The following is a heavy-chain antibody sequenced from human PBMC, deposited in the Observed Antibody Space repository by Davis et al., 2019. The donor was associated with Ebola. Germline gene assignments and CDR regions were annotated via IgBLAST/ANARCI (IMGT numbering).Heavy chain of an antibody. V-gene: IGHV4-4*07. CDR2: IYTSGST. Sequence: PSETLSLTCTVSGGSISSYYWSWIRQPAGKGLEWIGRIYTSGSTNYNPSLKSRVTMSVDTSKNQFSLKLSSVTAADTAVYYCARIGGSLFTDYYYGMDVWGQGTTVTVSS. J-gene: IGHJ6*02. CDR3: ARIGGSLFTDYYYGMDV. CDR1: GGSISSYY. D-gene: IGHD1-26*01.